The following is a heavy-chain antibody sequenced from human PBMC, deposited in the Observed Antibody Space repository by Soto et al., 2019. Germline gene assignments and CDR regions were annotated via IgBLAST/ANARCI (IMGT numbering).Heavy chain of an antibody. Sequence: QVQLVQSGAEGKKPGASVKVSCKSSGYTLTSYGIRWVRQAPGQRLEWMGWISAYKGNTNYAQKLQGRVTVTTDTATSTAYMELRSLRSDDPAVYYCARPRGYSDGFDYWGQGTLVTVSS. D-gene: IGHD5-18*01. CDR3: ARPRGYSDGFDY. V-gene: IGHV1-18*01. J-gene: IGHJ4*02. CDR2: ISAYKGNT. CDR1: GYTLTSYG.